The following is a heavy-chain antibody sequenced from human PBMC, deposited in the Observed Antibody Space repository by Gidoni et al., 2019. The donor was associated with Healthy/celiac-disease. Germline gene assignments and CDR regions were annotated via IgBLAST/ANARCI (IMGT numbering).Heavy chain of an antibody. Sequence: QVQLVQSGAEVKKPGSSVKVSCKASGGIFSSHAISWVRQAPGQGLEWMGGIIPIFGTANYAQKFQGRVTITADKSTSTAYMELSSLRSEDTAVYYCAREVYDILTGLRSMDVWGQGTTVTVSS. CDR3: AREVYDILTGLRSMDV. CDR2: IIPIFGTA. V-gene: IGHV1-69*06. CDR1: GGIFSSHA. J-gene: IGHJ6*02. D-gene: IGHD3-9*01.